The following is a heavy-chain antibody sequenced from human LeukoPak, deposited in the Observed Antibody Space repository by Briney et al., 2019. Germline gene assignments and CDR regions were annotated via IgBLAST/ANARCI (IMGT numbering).Heavy chain of an antibody. CDR3: ARDPYSYGSLVDY. Sequence: GGSLRLSCAASGFSFSNYAMSWVRQAPGKGLEWVSTIAPGGGSPDYADSVRGRFTFSRDNSQNTLYLQMNSLRAEDTAVYYCARDPYSYGSLVDYWGQGTLVTVSS. D-gene: IGHD5-18*01. V-gene: IGHV3-23*01. CDR2: IAPGGGSP. J-gene: IGHJ4*02. CDR1: GFSFSNYA.